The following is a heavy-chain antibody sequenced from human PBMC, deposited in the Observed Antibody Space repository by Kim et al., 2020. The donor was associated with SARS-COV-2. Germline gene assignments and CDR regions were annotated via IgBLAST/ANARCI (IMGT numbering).Heavy chain of an antibody. Sequence: TYYADPVKGRVTLPRDNSKNTLYLEMNSLGVDDPAVYYCARWATPRYFDYWGQGILVTVSS. V-gene: IGHV3-23*05. J-gene: IGHJ4*02. CDR2: T. D-gene: IGHD2-15*01. CDR3: ARWATPRYFDY.